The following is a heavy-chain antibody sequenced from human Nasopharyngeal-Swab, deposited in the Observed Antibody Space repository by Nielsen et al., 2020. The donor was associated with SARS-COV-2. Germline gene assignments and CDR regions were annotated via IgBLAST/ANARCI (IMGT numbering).Heavy chain of an antibody. D-gene: IGHD5-18*01. V-gene: IGHV3-21*05. J-gene: IGHJ4*02. CDR3: VRDHPSGYSQDS. Sequence: GESLKISCAASGFTFSTYAMTWVRQAPGKGLEWISNIRMTDSHVFYADSVKGRFTISRDNAKGSLSLQMNSLRPEDTAIYYCVRDHPSGYSQDSWGQGTLVSVSS. CDR2: IRMTDSHV. CDR1: GFTFSTYA.